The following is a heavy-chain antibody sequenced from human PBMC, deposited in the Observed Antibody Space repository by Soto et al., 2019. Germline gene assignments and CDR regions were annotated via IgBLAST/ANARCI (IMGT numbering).Heavy chain of an antibody. CDR3: ARAYTGQLPRRGDYYYALDV. V-gene: IGHV3-13*05. J-gene: IGHJ6*02. D-gene: IGHD2-2*01. Sequence: GGSLRLSCVGSGFFFNNYDMHRVRQVRGKGLEWVSAIGAADDPYYSVSVKGRFIVSRDNAQKSLYLQMNNLRAADTAVYFCARAYTGQLPRRGDYYYALDVWGRGTTVTVSS. CDR2: IGAADDP. CDR1: GFFFNNYD.